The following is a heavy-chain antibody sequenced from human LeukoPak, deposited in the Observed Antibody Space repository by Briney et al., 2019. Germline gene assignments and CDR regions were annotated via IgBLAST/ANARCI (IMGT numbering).Heavy chain of an antibody. CDR1: GGSISSGGYY. V-gene: IGHV4-31*03. D-gene: IGHD6-13*01. J-gene: IGHJ4*02. Sequence: SETLSLTCTVSGGSISSGGYYWNWIRQHPGKGLEWIGYIYHSGSTYYNPSLKSRVTISLDTSKNQFSLKLSSVTAADTAVYYCARDYRPYSSSWYYDYWGQGTLVTVSS. CDR3: ARDYRPYSSSWYYDY. CDR2: IYHSGST.